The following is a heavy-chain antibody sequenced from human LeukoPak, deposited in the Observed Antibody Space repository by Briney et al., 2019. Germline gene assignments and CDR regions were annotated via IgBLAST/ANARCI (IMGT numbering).Heavy chain of an antibody. J-gene: IGHJ4*02. Sequence: VASVKVSGKASGGTFSSYAISWVRQAPGQGLEWMGWINPNSGGTNYAQKFQGRVTMTRDTSISTAYMELSRLRSDDTAVYYCARDWSGSDYWGQGTLVTVSS. CDR1: GGTFSSYA. V-gene: IGHV1-2*02. CDR2: INPNSGGT. D-gene: IGHD3-3*01. CDR3: ARDWSGSDY.